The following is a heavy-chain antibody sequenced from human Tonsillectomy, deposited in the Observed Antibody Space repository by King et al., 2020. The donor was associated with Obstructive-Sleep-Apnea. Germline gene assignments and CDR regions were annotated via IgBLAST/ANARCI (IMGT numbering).Heavy chain of an antibody. CDR3: ARSYRSTSGWTLDY. J-gene: IGHJ4*02. D-gene: IGHD6-19*01. CDR1: GFTFSTYS. V-gene: IGHV3-21*01. Sequence: VQLVESGGGLVKPGGSLRLSCAASGFTFSTYSMNWVRQAPGKGLEWVSSISSGSSYIYYADSVKGRFNISRDNAKNSLYLQMNRLRAEDTAVYYCARSYRSTSGWTLDYGGQGTLVTVSS. CDR2: ISSGSSYI.